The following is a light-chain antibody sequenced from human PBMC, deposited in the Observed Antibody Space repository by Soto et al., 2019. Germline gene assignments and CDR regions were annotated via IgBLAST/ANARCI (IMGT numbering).Light chain of an antibody. CDR3: SSYISSSTYV. Sequence: QSALTQPASVSGSPGQSITIPCTGTSSDVGGYNYVSWYQQHPGKAPKLIIYDVSNRPSGVSNRSSGSKSGNTASLTISGLQAEDEADYYCSSYISSSTYVFGTGTKVTVL. CDR1: SSDVGGYNY. CDR2: DVS. J-gene: IGLJ1*01. V-gene: IGLV2-14*03.